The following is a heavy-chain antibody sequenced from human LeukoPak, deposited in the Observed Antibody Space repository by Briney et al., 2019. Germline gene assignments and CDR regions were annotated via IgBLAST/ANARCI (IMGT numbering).Heavy chain of an antibody. J-gene: IGHJ6*02. V-gene: IGHV4-31*03. D-gene: IGHD5-12*01. CDR3: ARGRARGPFSRYYYGMDV. CDR1: GGSISSGGYY. CDR2: IYYSGST. Sequence: SQTLSLTCTVSGGSISSGGYYWSWIRQHPGKGLEWIGYIYYSGSTYYNPSLKSRVTISVDTSKNQFSLKLSSVTAADTAVYYCARGRARGPFSRYYYGMDVWGQGTTVTVSS.